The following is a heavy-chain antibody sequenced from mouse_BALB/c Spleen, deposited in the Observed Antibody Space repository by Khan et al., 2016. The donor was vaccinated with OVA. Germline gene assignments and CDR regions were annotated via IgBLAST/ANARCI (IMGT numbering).Heavy chain of an antibody. CDR3: ARPPYFSYVMVY. Sequence: QIQLVQSGPELKKPGETIKISCKASGYTFANFGMNWVKQAPGKGLKLMGWINTYTGEPTYADDFKGRFAFSLETSASTAYLQINNLKNEDTATYFCARPPYFSYVMVYWGQGTSVTVSS. V-gene: IGHV9-3-1*01. J-gene: IGHJ4*01. CDR1: GYTFANFG. D-gene: IGHD2-10*01. CDR2: INTYTGEP.